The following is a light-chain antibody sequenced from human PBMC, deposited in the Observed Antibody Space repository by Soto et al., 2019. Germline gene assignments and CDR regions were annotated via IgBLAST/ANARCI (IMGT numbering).Light chain of an antibody. CDR3: SSYAGSNNGV. Sequence: QSALTQPPSASGSPGQSVTISCTGTSSDVGGHNYVSWYQQHPGKAPKLMIYEVSKRPSGVPDRFSGSKSGNTASLTVSGLQAEDEADYYCSSYAGSNNGVFGGGTKVTVL. V-gene: IGLV2-8*01. CDR2: EVS. CDR1: SSDVGGHNY. J-gene: IGLJ3*02.